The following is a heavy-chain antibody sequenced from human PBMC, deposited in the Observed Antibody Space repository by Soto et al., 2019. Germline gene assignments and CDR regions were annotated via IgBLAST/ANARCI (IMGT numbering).Heavy chain of an antibody. D-gene: IGHD5-12*01. CDR1: GFTFSSYA. Sequence: QVQLVESGGGVVQPGRSLRLSCAASGFTFSSYAMHWVRQAPGKGLEWVAVISYDGSNKYYADSVKGRFTISRDNSKNTLYLQVNSLRAEDTAVYYCARSGYGGNGRGVFDYWGQGTLVTVSS. CDR2: ISYDGSNK. J-gene: IGHJ4*02. CDR3: ARSGYGGNGRGVFDY. V-gene: IGHV3-30-3*01.